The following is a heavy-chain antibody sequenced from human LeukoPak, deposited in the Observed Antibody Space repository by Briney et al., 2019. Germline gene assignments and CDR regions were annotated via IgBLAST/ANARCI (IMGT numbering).Heavy chain of an antibody. CDR2: IIPMSDTA. J-gene: IGHJ3*02. D-gene: IGHD1-26*01. CDR1: GGTFNSYA. Sequence: ASVKVSCKASGGTFNSYAISWVRQAPGQGLEWMGGIIPMSDTANYPQKFRGRLTITADIPTSTVYMELSSLRSEDTAVYYCAREDDTGRYMGDDAFDIWGQRTMVTVSS. CDR3: AREDDTGRYMGDDAFDI. V-gene: IGHV1-69*06.